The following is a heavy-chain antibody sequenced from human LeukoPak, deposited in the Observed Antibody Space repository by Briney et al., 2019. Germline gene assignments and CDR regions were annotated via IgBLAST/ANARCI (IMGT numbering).Heavy chain of an antibody. D-gene: IGHD3-10*01. CDR1: GFPFGDYS. Sequence: GGSLRLSCTASGFPFGDYSMIWVRQAPGKGPEWVGSIRGETYGGTTEYAASVKGRLILSRDDSKSIAYLQLSSLKTEDTAVYYCTREKIPGLFGVLFWGQGTLVTVSS. V-gene: IGHV3-49*04. CDR2: IRGETYGGTT. J-gene: IGHJ4*02. CDR3: TREKIPGLFGVLF.